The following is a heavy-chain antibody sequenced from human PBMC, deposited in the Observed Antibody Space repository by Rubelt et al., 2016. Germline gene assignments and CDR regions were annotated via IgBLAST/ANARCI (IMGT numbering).Heavy chain of an antibody. CDR1: GGSISSSSYY. CDR2: IYYSGST. D-gene: IGHD6-19*01. CDR3: AREYRSGPLDY. V-gene: IGHV4-39*07. Sequence: QLQLQESGPGLVKPSETLSLTCTVSGGSISSSSYYWGWIRQPPGKGLEWIGSIYYSGSTYYNPSLKGRVTISVDTSKNQFSLKLSSVTAAETAVYYCAREYRSGPLDYWGQGTLVIVSS. J-gene: IGHJ4*02.